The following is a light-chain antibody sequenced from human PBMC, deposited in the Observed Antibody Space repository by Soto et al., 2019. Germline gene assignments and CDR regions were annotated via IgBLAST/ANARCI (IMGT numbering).Light chain of an antibody. Sequence: AIHLTQSPSSLSASVGDRVTITCRASQGVSSALAWYQHRPGRPPRVLIYDASSLQSGVTSRFSGSESGTDCTLAISSLQPEDSATYYCQQLNSYPFTFGQGTRLEIK. J-gene: IGKJ5*01. CDR1: QGVSSA. CDR3: QQLNSYPFT. CDR2: DAS. V-gene: IGKV1-13*02.